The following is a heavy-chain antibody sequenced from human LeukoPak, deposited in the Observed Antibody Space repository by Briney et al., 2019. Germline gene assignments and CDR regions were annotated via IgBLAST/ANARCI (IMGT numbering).Heavy chain of an antibody. V-gene: IGHV4-59*01. Sequence: SETLSLTCTVSGGSISSCYWSWIRQPPGKGLEWIGYIYYTGSTNFNPSLKSRVTISVDTSRNHFSLKLSSVTAADTAVYYCARGKYYYGSGTYQCYFDYWGQGTLVTVSS. CDR2: IYYTGST. J-gene: IGHJ4*02. D-gene: IGHD3-10*01. CDR1: GGSISSCY. CDR3: ARGKYYYGSGTYQCYFDY.